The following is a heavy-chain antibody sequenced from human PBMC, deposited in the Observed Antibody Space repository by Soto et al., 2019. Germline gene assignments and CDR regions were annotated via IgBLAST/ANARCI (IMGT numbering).Heavy chain of an antibody. CDR1: GGSFSGYY. D-gene: IGHD2-8*01. CDR3: ARERYCFNGVCYPYGMDV. J-gene: IGHJ6*02. CDR2: INHSGST. V-gene: IGHV4-34*01. Sequence: QVQLQQWGAGLLKPSETLSLTCVAKGGSFSGYYWSWIRQPPGKGLEWIGEINHSGSTKYNLSLKGRVAISVDTSKNQVSLKLSSVTAADTAVYYCARERYCFNGVCYPYGMDVWGQGTTVTVSS.